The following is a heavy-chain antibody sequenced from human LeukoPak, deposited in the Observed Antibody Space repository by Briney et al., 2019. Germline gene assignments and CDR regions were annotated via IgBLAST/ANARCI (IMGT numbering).Heavy chain of an antibody. Sequence: ASVKVSCKVSGYTLTELSMHWVRQAPGEGLEWMGGFDPEDGETIYAQKFQGRVTMTEDTSTDTAYMELSSLRSEDTAVYYCATEWRGSYYHYFDYWGQGTLVTVSS. D-gene: IGHD1-26*01. CDR1: GYTLTELS. J-gene: IGHJ4*02. CDR3: ATEWRGSYYHYFDY. CDR2: FDPEDGET. V-gene: IGHV1-24*01.